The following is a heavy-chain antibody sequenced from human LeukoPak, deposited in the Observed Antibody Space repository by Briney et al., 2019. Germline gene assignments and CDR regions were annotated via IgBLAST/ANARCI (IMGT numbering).Heavy chain of an antibody. CDR2: INPNSGDT. V-gene: IGHV1-2*02. CDR3: ARDRVPHYDILTGFPTAFDY. J-gene: IGHJ4*02. Sequence: ASVKVSCKPSGYTFTGYYMHWVRQAPGQGLEWTGWINPNSGDTNYAQKFQGRVTMTRDTSISTAYMEMRRLRSDDTAVYYCARDRVPHYDILTGFPTAFDYWGQGTLVTVSS. CDR1: GYTFTGYY. D-gene: IGHD3-9*01.